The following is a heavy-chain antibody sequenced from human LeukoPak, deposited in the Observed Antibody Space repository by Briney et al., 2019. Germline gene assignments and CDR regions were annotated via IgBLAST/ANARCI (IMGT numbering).Heavy chain of an antibody. Sequence: GGSLSLSCAASRFTLCSYSMIWVRQAPGQGLEWVSSISSSSSYIYYADSVKGRFTISRDNAKNSLYLQMNSLRAEDTAVYYCARTSGSSFPYYFDYWGQGTLVTVSS. CDR2: ISSSSSYI. CDR3: ARTSGSSFPYYFDY. J-gene: IGHJ4*02. V-gene: IGHV3-21*01. CDR1: RFTLCSYS. D-gene: IGHD1-26*01.